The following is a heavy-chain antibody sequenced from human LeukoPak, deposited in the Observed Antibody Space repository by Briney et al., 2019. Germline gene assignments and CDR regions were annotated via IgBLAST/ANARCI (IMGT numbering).Heavy chain of an antibody. CDR2: IKQDGSEK. CDR3: ARDRSSGWYLTPGFDP. CDR1: GFTFSNYW. V-gene: IGHV3-7*04. J-gene: IGHJ5*02. Sequence: GESLRLSCAASGFTFSNYWMSWVRQAPGKGLEWVASIKQDGSEKYYVDSVKGRFTISRDNAKNSLYLQINSLRAEDTAVYYCARDRSSGWYLTPGFDPWGQGTLVTVSS. D-gene: IGHD6-19*01.